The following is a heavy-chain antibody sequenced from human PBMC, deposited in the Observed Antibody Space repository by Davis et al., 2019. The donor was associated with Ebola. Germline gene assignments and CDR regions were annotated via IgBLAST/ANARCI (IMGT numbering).Heavy chain of an antibody. CDR2: IYYSGST. J-gene: IGHJ6*03. CDR3: ARDGDSSSWYGFYYYMDV. D-gene: IGHD6-13*01. Sequence: PSETLSLTCTVSGGSISSYYWGWIRQPPGKGLEWIGSIYYSGSTYYNPSLKSRVTISVDTSKNQFSLKLSSVTAADTAVYYCARDGDSSSWYGFYYYMDVWGKGTTVTVSS. V-gene: IGHV4-39*07. CDR1: GGSISSYY.